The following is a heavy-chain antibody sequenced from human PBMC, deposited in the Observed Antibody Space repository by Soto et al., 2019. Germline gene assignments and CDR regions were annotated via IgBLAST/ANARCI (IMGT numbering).Heavy chain of an antibody. D-gene: IGHD4-17*01. CDR2: IYSGGST. J-gene: IGHJ4*02. CDR3: ARGEWVTTF. V-gene: IGHV3-66*01. Sequence: EVQMVESGGGLVQPGGSLRLSCAASGFTVSSNYMSWVRQAPGKGLEWVSVIYSGGSTYYADSVKGRFTISRDNSNNTLYLQMNSLIAEDTAVYYCARGEWVTTFGGQGTLDTVSS. CDR1: GFTVSSNY.